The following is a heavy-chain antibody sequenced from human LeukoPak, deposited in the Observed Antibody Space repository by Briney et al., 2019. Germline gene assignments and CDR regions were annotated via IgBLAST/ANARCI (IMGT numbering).Heavy chain of an antibody. CDR3: ARDRGRRFDY. CDR1: GFTFSSYA. CDR2: ISAGGDST. Sequence: GGSLRLSCAASGFTFSSYAVSWARQAPGKGLEWVAAISAGGDSTYYADSVKGRFTISRDNSKNTLYLQMNSLRAEDTAVCYCARDRGRRFDYWGQGTLVTVSS. D-gene: IGHD3-16*01. J-gene: IGHJ4*02. V-gene: IGHV3-23*01.